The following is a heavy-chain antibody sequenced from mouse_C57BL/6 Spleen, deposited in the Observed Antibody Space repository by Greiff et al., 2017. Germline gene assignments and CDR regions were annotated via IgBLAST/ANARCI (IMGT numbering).Heavy chain of an antibody. D-gene: IGHD1-1*01. CDR3: ARDSGTTVVSTGFNY. Sequence: QVQLQQSGAELARPGASVQLFCKASGHTFTSSGISRVKQRTGQGLEWIGEIYPRSGNTYYNEKFKGKATLTADKSSSTAYMELLCLTSEDSAVYYCARDSGTTVVSTGFNYWGQRTTLPVSS. J-gene: IGHJ2*01. V-gene: IGHV1-81*01. CDR1: GHTFTSSG. CDR2: IYPRSGNT.